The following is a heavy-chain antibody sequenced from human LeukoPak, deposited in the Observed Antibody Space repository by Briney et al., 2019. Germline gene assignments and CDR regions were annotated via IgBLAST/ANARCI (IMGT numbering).Heavy chain of an antibody. Sequence: SGGSLRLSCAASGFTFSSYGMHWVRQAPGKGLEWVAVISYDGSNKYYADSVKGRFTISRDNSKNTLYLQMNSLRAEDTAVYYCARAPRPYCSGGSCYTFDYWGQGTLVTVSS. V-gene: IGHV3-30*19. J-gene: IGHJ4*02. CDR3: ARAPRPYCSGGSCYTFDY. D-gene: IGHD2-15*01. CDR2: ISYDGSNK. CDR1: GFTFSSYG.